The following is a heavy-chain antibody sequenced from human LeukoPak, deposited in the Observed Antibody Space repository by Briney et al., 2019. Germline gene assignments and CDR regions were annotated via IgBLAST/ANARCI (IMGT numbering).Heavy chain of an antibody. CDR1: GFTFNNHY. V-gene: IGHV3-11*04. Sequence: PGGSLRLSCAASGFTFNNHYMSWIRQAPGKGLEWISYISMSGSTSYYADSVKGRFTISRDNAKNSLYLQMNSLRAEDTAVYYCARRRGRGYDLPSKYYFDYWGQGTLVTVSS. J-gene: IGHJ4*02. CDR3: ARRRGRGYDLPSKYYFDY. CDR2: ISMSGSTS. D-gene: IGHD5-12*01.